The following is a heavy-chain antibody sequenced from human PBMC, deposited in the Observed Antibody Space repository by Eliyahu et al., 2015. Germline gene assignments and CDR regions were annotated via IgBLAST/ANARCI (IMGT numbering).Heavy chain of an antibody. D-gene: IGHD6-13*01. J-gene: IGHJ4*02. CDR2: ISYXKNNX. CDR1: XLFXCDG. CDR3: ARDGRSSDWYYLDS. V-gene: IGHV3-30*03. Sequence: QVQVVESGGGVVQPGGSLXXPRRXPXXLFXCDGVYWXRQAPGKGLEWVAVISYXKNNXXYADSVKGRFTVSRDNSKLYLQMNSLRVEDTAVYYCARDGRSSDWYYLDSWGQGTLVTVSS.